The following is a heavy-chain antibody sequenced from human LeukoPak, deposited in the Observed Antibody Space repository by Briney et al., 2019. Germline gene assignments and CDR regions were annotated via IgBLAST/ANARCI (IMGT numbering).Heavy chain of an antibody. CDR2: IYSGVST. Sequence: PGGSLRLSCAASGFTVSINYISCVRQAPGKGLEWVSVIYSGVSTYYADSVEGRFTISRDNSRTTLYLQMNSLRAEHTAADYCGRGGRGDSYLFRVGYYYYGFDGWGQGTTVTVSS. CDR3: GRGGRGDSYLFRVGYYYYGFDG. J-gene: IGHJ6*02. V-gene: IGHV3-53*01. CDR1: GFTVSINY. D-gene: IGHD5-18*01.